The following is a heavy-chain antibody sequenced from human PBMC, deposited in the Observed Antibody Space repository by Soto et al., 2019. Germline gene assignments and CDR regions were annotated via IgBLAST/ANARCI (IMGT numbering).Heavy chain of an antibody. CDR3: AREGGIVGATAADY. CDR2: IYYSGGT. J-gene: IGHJ4*02. V-gene: IGHV4-31*03. Sequence: QVQLQESGPGLVKPSQTLSLTCTVSGGSISSGGYYWSWIRQHPGKGLEWSGYIYYSGGTYYNPFLKSRVNISVDTSKNQFSLKLSSVTAADTAVYYCAREGGIVGATAADYWGQGTLVTVSS. D-gene: IGHD1-26*01. CDR1: GGSISSGGYY.